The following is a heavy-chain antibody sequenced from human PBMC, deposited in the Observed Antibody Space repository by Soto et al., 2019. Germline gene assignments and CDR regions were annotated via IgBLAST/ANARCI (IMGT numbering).Heavy chain of an antibody. Sequence: GASVKVSCKASGYTFTSYYMHWVRQAPGQGLEWMGIINPSGGSTSYAQKFRGRVTMTRDTSTSTVYMELSSLRSEDTAVYYCARDADIVVVGSAFDIWGQGTMVTVSS. D-gene: IGHD2-15*01. CDR3: ARDADIVVVGSAFDI. V-gene: IGHV1-46*03. CDR1: GYTFTSYY. J-gene: IGHJ3*02. CDR2: INPSGGST.